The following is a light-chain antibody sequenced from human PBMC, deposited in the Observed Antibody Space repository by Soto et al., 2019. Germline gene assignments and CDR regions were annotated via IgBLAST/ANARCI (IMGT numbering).Light chain of an antibody. Sequence: QSALTQPASVSESPGQSITVSCTGTSSDVGGYIYVSWYQQHPGKAPKLMIYDVSDRPSGVSNRFSGSKSGNTASLTISGLQAEDEADYYCSSYSSSSTLYVFGTGTKVTVL. CDR1: SSDVGGYIY. J-gene: IGLJ1*01. CDR2: DVS. V-gene: IGLV2-14*01. CDR3: SSYSSSSTLYV.